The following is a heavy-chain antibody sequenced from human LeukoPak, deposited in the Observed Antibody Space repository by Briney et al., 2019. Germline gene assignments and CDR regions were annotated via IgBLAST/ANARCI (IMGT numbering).Heavy chain of an antibody. CDR3: ARGPYSYDSSGAFDI. J-gene: IGHJ3*02. D-gene: IGHD3-22*01. V-gene: IGHV4-38-2*02. Sequence: SETLSLTCTVSGYSISNGYYWGWIRRPPGKGLEWIGNIYHSGSTCYNLSLKSRVTISVDTSKNQFSLKLNSVTAADTAVYFCARGPYSYDSSGAFDIWGQGTMVTVSS. CDR2: IYHSGST. CDR1: GYSISNGYY.